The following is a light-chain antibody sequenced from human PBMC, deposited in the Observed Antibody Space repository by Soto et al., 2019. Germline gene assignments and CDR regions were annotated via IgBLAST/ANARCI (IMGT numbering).Light chain of an antibody. J-gene: IGKJ4*02. CDR1: QGLSNY. Sequence: DIQMTQSPSAMSASVGDRVTITCRASQGLSNYFTWFQQKPGKAPKRLIYAASSLQSGVPSRFSGRGSGTEFSLTHSRVVPEDCATYYGLQHNSYPVSFGGGIKVEIK. CDR2: AAS. V-gene: IGKV1-17*03. CDR3: LQHNSYPVS.